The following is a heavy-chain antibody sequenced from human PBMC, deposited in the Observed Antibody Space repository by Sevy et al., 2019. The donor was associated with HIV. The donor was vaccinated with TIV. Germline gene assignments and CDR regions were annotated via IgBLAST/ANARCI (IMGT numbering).Heavy chain of an antibody. V-gene: IGHV3-11*01. CDR1: GFSFSDYH. CDR2: ITSSHGAK. Sequence: GGSLRLSCVTSGFSFSDYHMSWIRLAPGKGLEWISHITSSHGAKVYADSVRGRFDISRDNARKLVYLQMNRLQVEDTATYFCVGRRYRGAHSWSYFFDFWGQGTPVTVS. CDR3: VGRRYRGAHSWSYFFDF. D-gene: IGHD5-18*01. J-gene: IGHJ4*02.